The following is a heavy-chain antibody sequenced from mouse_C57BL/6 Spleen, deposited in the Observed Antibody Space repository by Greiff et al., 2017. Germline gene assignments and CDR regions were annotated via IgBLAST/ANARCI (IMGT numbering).Heavy chain of an antibody. D-gene: IGHD1-1*02. Sequence: QVQLQQPGAELVMPGASVKLSCKASGYTFTSYWMHWVKQRPGQGLEWIGEIDPSDSYTNYNQKFKGKSTLTVDTSSSTAYMQLSSLTSEDSAVYYCARRRWDYYAMDYWGQGTSVTVSS. CDR1: GYTFTSYW. CDR2: IDPSDSYT. J-gene: IGHJ4*01. V-gene: IGHV1-69*01. CDR3: ARRRWDYYAMDY.